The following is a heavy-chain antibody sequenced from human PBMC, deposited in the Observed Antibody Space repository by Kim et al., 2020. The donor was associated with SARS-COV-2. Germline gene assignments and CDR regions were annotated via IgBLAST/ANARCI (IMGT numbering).Heavy chain of an antibody. CDR3: AKEHDFWSGYWDYGMDV. CDR2: ISGSGGST. CDR1: GFTFSSYA. V-gene: IGHV3-23*01. Sequence: GGSLRLSCAASGFTFSSYAMSWVRQAPGKGLEWVSAISGSGGSTYYADSVKGRFTISRDNSKNTLYLQMNSLRAEDTAVYYCAKEHDFWSGYWDYGMDVWGQGTTVTVSS. J-gene: IGHJ6*02. D-gene: IGHD3-3*01.